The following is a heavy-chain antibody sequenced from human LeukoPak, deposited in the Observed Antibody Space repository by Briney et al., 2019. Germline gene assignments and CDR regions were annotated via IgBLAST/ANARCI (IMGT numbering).Heavy chain of an antibody. CDR3: ARRDGYSLIDY. CDR2: IWYDGSNK. D-gene: IGHD5-24*01. J-gene: IGHJ4*02. Sequence: GGSLRLSCAASGFIFTTYGMHWVRQAPGKGLEWVAVIWYDGSNKFYADSVKGRFTISRDNSKNTLYLQMNSLRAEDTAVYYCARRDGYSLIDYWGQGTLVTVSS. CDR1: GFIFTTYG. V-gene: IGHV3-33*01.